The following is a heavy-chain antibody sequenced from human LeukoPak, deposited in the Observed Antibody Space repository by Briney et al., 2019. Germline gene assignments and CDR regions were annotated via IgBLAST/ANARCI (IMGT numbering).Heavy chain of an antibody. J-gene: IGHJ4*02. Sequence: ASVKVSCKASGGTFSSYAISWVRQAPGQGLEWMGRIIPILGIANYAQKFQGRVTITADKSTSTACMELSSLRSEDTAVYYCARGTSYGRRPGEFDYWGQGTLVTVSS. V-gene: IGHV1-69*04. CDR1: GGTFSSYA. D-gene: IGHD2-2*01. CDR2: IIPILGIA. CDR3: ARGTSYGRRPGEFDY.